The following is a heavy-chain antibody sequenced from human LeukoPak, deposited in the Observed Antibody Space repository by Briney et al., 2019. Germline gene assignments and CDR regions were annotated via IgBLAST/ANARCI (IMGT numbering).Heavy chain of an antibody. Sequence: SGTLSLTCTVSGDSISSSSYYWAWLRQPPGKGLEWIGSVYYSGSTYSNPSLQSRVTMSADTSKNQFSLKLTSVTASDTAVYYCARHRVVFDYVDYWGQGALVTVSS. D-gene: IGHD3-10*01. CDR2: VYYSGST. CDR1: GDSISSSSYY. J-gene: IGHJ4*02. V-gene: IGHV4-39*01. CDR3: ARHRVVFDYVDY.